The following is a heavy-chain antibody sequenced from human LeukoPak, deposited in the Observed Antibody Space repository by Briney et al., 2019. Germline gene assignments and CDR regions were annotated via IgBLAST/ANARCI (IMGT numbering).Heavy chain of an antibody. D-gene: IGHD3-22*01. CDR2: IWYDGSNK. CDR3: AKDHSVDYDSSGSDYYFDY. CDR1: RFTFSSYG. Sequence: PGRSLRLSCVASRFTFSSYGMHWVRQAPGKGLEWVAVIWYDGSNKYYADSVKGRFTISRDNFKNMLYLQMNSLRAEDTAVYYCAKDHSVDYDSSGSDYYFDYWGQGTLVTVSS. J-gene: IGHJ4*02. V-gene: IGHV3-33*06.